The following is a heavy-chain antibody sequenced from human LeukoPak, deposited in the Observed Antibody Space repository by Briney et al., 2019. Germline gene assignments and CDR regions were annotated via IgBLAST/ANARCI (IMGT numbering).Heavy chain of an antibody. CDR1: GGSISSGDYS. CDR2: IYYSGST. V-gene: IGHV4-30-4*01. J-gene: IGHJ4*01. CDR3: ARVKSQRGYTYGPHTYFDY. Sequence: SETLSLTCTVSGGSISSGDYSWSWIRQPPGQGLEWIGYIYYSGSTYYNPSLKSRVTISVDTSQKQFSLKLNSVTAADTAVYYCARVKSQRGYTYGPHTYFDYWGQGTLVTVSS. D-gene: IGHD5-18*01.